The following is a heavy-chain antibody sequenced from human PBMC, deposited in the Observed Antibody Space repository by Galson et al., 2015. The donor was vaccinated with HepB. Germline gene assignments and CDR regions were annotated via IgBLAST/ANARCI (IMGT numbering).Heavy chain of an antibody. Sequence: SLRLPCAASGFTFTSYDMTWVRQAPGKGLEWVSVIDTSGVHTSYAASVKGRFTISRDNSKSTLSLQMNSLRVEDTAIYYCASYRVTAGRWFDPWGQGTLVTVSS. J-gene: IGHJ5*02. CDR1: GFTFTSYD. CDR3: ASYRVTAGRWFDP. CDR2: IDTSGVHT. V-gene: IGHV3-23*01. D-gene: IGHD1-1*01.